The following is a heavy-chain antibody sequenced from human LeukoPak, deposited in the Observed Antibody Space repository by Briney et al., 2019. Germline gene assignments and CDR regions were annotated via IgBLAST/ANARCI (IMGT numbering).Heavy chain of an antibody. J-gene: IGHJ4*02. Sequence: GGSLRLSCAASGFTFSSYWMSWVRQAPGKGLEWVANIKQDGSEKYYVDSVKGRFTISRDNAKNSLYLQMNSLRAEDTAVYYCARDLGGRPPLVEAKDYWGQGTLVTVSS. D-gene: IGHD2-8*02. CDR3: ARDLGGRPPLVEAKDY. CDR1: GFTFSSYW. V-gene: IGHV3-7*01. CDR2: IKQDGSEK.